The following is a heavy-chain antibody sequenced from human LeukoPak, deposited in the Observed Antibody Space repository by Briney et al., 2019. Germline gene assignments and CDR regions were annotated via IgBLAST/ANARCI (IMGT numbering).Heavy chain of an antibody. J-gene: IGHJ5*02. CDR2: INPNSGGT. D-gene: IGHD2-15*01. CDR1: GYTFTGDY. Sequence: ASVKVSCKASGYTFTGDYMHWVRQAPGQGLEWMGRINPNSGGTNYAQKFQGRVTMTRDTSISTAYMELSRLRSDDTAVYYCARAHCSGGSCYSRLQFDPWGQGTLVTVSS. V-gene: IGHV1-2*06. CDR3: ARAHCSGGSCYSRLQFDP.